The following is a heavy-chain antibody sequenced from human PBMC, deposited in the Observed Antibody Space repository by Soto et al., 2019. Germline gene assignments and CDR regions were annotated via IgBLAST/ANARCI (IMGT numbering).Heavy chain of an antibody. CDR1: GGSISSSNW. V-gene: IGHV4-4*02. CDR3: ARAGADIVVVVAARNGGYFDY. D-gene: IGHD2-15*01. CDR2: IYHTGST. J-gene: IGHJ4*02. Sequence: PSETLSLTCAVSGGSISSSNWWSWVRQSPGKGLEWIGEIYHTGSTNYNPSLRGRVTISVDTSKNQFSLKLSSVTAADTAVYYCARAGADIVVVVAARNGGYFDYWGQGTLVTVSS.